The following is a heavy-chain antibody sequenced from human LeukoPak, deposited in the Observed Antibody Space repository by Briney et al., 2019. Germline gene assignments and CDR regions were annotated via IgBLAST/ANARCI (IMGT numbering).Heavy chain of an antibody. Sequence: SETLSLTCTVSGGSISSYFWSWIRQPPGKGLEWIGHIYYSGSTNYNPSLKSRVTVSVDTSKNQFSLKVRSVTAADTAVYYCARRQTGSGTKYFDYWGQGTLVPVSS. CDR1: GGSISSYF. CDR2: IYYSGST. J-gene: IGHJ4*02. D-gene: IGHD3-10*01. V-gene: IGHV4-59*01. CDR3: ARRQTGSGTKYFDY.